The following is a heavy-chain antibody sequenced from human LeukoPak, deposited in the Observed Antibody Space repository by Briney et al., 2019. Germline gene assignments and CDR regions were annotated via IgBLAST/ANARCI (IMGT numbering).Heavy chain of an antibody. J-gene: IGHJ6*02. CDR3: AKGAIFGVTTRGYGTDV. V-gene: IGHV1-8*01. Sequence: ASVEVSCKASGYTFTIFDINWVRQAPGQGLEWVGWINPKTGDTVYAQNFQGRVTMTRDTSIGTAYMELNSLRSEDTAVYYCAKGAIFGVTTRGYGTDVWGQGTSVTVSS. CDR1: GYTFTIFD. CDR2: INPKTGDT. D-gene: IGHD3-3*01.